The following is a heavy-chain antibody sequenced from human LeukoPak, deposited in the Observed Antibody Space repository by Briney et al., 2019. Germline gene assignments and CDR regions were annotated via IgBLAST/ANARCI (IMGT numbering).Heavy chain of an antibody. CDR2: IRYDGSNK. CDR1: GFTFRSYG. CDR3: AKIVMATLDY. D-gene: IGHD5-24*01. V-gene: IGHV3-30*02. Sequence: PGGSLRLSCAASGFTFRSYGMHWVRQAPGKGLEWVAFIRYDGSNKYYADSVKGRFTISRDNSKNTLYLQMNSLRAEDTAVYYCAKIVMATLDYWGHGTLVTVSS. J-gene: IGHJ4*01.